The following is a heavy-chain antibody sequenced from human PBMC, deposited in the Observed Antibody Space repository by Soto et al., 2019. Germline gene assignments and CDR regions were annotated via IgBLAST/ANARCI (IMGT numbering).Heavy chain of an antibody. CDR2: ITASNGNA. CDR3: ARGASCSSTSCYDNFHYGLAV. J-gene: IGHJ6*02. V-gene: IGHV1-18*01. CDR1: GNTFSNYG. D-gene: IGHD2-2*01. Sequence: QVQLVQSGPEVKNPGASLKVSCKASGNTFSNYGITWVRQAPGQGLEWIGWITASNGNANYAREIQGRLTLTRDTSTNTASMELRSLRSDDTAVYYCARGASCSSTSCYDNFHYGLAVWGQGTTVIVSS.